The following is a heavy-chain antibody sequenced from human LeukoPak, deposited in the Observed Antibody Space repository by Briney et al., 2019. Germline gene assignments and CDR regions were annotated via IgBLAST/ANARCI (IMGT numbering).Heavy chain of an antibody. J-gene: IGHJ4*02. V-gene: IGHV4-39*02. CDR2: VDYTGIT. Sequence: SETLSLTCTVSGGSISSSGYYWGWIRQPPGKGLEWIGSVDYTGITSHSPSLKSRVTISVDTSKNQFSLKVSSVSAADTGVYYCARDGLGGSYYDYWGQGTLVTVSS. CDR1: GGSISSSGYY. D-gene: IGHD1-26*01. CDR3: ARDGLGGSYYDY.